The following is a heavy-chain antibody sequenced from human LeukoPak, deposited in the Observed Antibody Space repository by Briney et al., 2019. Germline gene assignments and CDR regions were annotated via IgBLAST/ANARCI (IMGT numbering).Heavy chain of an antibody. D-gene: IGHD3-10*01. V-gene: IGHV4-30-4*08. CDR3: ARDGSGSYDAFDI. CDR1: GGSISSGDYH. J-gene: IGHJ3*02. Sequence: SETLSLTCTVSGGSISSGDYHWSWIRQPPGKGLEWIGYIYYSGSTYYNPSLKSRVTISVDTSKNQFSLKLSSVTAADTAVYYCARDGSGSYDAFDIWGQGTMVTVSS. CDR2: IYYSGST.